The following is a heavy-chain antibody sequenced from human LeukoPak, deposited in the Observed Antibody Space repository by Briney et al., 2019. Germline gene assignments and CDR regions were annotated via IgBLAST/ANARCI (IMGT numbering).Heavy chain of an antibody. J-gene: IGHJ4*02. D-gene: IGHD4-23*01. CDR1: GFTFSSYE. Sequence: GGSLRLSCAASGFTFSSYEMNWVRQAPGKGLEWVSYISSSGSDIYYADSVKGRFTISRDNAKNSLYLHMNSPRAEDTAVYYCARDYGGSSPFDYWGQGTLVTVSS. V-gene: IGHV3-48*03. CDR3: ARDYGGSSPFDY. CDR2: ISSSGSDI.